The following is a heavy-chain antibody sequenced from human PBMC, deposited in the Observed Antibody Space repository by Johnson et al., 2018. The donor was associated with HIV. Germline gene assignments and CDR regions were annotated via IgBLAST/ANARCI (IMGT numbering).Heavy chain of an antibody. CDR2: ISSSGSTI. V-gene: IGHV3-11*04. D-gene: IGHD1-1*01. CDR3: ARVLGTSDAFDI. Sequence: QVQLVESGGGLVKPGGSLRLSCAASGFTFSDACLNWVRQAPGKGLEWVSYISSSGSTIYYADSVKGRFTISRDNAKNSLYLQMNSLRAEDTAVYYCARVLGTSDAFDICGQGTMVTVSS. CDR1: GFTFSDAC. J-gene: IGHJ3*02.